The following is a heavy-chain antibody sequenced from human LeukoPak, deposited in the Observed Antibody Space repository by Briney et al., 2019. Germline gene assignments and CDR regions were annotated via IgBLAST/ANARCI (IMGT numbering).Heavy chain of an antibody. CDR3: ARGSTSTAPGWVY. J-gene: IGHJ4*01. V-gene: IGHV3-23*01. Sequence: GGSPRLSCAASGFTFSSYAMSWARQAPGKGLEWLSAVSGNGDTKDYVDSVKGRFTISRDNSRNTVRLQIDNLRTEDTAVYYCARGSTSTAPGWVYWGHGTPVTVSS. CDR1: GFTFSSYA. D-gene: IGHD2-21*02. CDR2: VSGNGDTK.